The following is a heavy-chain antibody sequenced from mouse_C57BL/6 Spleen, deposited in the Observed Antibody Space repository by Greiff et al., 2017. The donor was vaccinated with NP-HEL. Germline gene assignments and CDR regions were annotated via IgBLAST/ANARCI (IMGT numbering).Heavy chain of an antibody. Sequence: SKLQQSGPELVKPGASVKISCKASGYSFTDYNMNWVKQSNGKSLEWIGVINPNYGTTSYNQKFKGKATLTVDQSSSTAYMQLNSLTSEDSAVYYCARWLQEGYYAMDYWGQGTSVTVSS. J-gene: IGHJ4*01. CDR3: ARWLQEGYYAMDY. CDR2: INPNYGTT. V-gene: IGHV1-39*01. CDR1: GYSFTDYN. D-gene: IGHD2-2*01.